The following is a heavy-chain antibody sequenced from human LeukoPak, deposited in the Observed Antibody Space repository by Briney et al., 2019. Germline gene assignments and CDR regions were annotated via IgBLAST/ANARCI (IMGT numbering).Heavy chain of an antibody. D-gene: IGHD2-2*01. CDR3: ASSVVVPSAADY. J-gene: IGHJ4*02. CDR2: IYYSGST. V-gene: IGHV4-59*12. Sequence: SETLSLTCTVSGGSITGYYWSWIRQPPGKGLEWIGHIYYSGSTNYNPSLKSRVTISVDMSKNQFSLKVTSMTAADTAVYYCASSVVVPSAADYWGQGTLVTVSS. CDR1: GGSITGYY.